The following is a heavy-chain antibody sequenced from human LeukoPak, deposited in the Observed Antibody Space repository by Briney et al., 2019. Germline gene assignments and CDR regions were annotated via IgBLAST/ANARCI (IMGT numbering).Heavy chain of an antibody. Sequence: GGSLRLSCAASGFTFSSYAMSWVRQAPGKGLEWVSVISGSGGSTYYADSVKGRFTISRDSSKNTLYLQMNSLRAEDTAVYYCAKLVNYDFWSGDYYFDYWGQGTLVTVSS. CDR2: ISGSGGST. D-gene: IGHD3-3*01. V-gene: IGHV3-23*01. CDR3: AKLVNYDFWSGDYYFDY. CDR1: GFTFSSYA. J-gene: IGHJ4*02.